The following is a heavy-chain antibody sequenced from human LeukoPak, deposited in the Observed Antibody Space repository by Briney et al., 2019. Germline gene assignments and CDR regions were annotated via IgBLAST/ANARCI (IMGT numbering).Heavy chain of an antibody. Sequence: GGSLRLSCAASAFNFAVEWMTWVRQAPGTGLEWVATIKGDGSEKYYVDSVKGRFTISRDNAKNSLYLQMNSLKDEDTAVYYCAGDRGWTFYLWGQGTLVSVSS. CDR3: AGDRGWTFYL. CDR2: IKGDGSEK. CDR1: AFNFAVEW. J-gene: IGHJ5*02. V-gene: IGHV3-7*01. D-gene: IGHD3-10*01.